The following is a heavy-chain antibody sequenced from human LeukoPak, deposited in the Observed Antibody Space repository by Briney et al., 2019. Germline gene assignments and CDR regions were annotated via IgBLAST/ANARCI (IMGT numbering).Heavy chain of an antibody. D-gene: IGHD6-6*01. CDR1: GGTFSSYA. CDR2: IIPIFGTA. CDR3: AREYSSSSYYFDY. V-gene: IGHV1-69*05. Sequence: GASVKVSCKASGGTFSSYAISCVRQAPGQGLEWMGGIIPIFGTANYAQKFQGRVTITTDESTSTAYMELSSLRSEDTAVYYCAREYSSSSYYFDYWGQGTLVTVSS. J-gene: IGHJ4*02.